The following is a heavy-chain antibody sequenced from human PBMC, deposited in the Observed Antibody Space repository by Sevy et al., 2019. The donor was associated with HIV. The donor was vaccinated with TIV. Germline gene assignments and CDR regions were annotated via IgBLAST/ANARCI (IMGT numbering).Heavy chain of an antibody. J-gene: IGHJ4*02. V-gene: IGHV3-49*04. Sequence: GGSLRLSCTTSGFTFDDYAMTWVRQAPGKGLEWVAFITRNSYEAYGGTTDYAASVKGRFIISRDASKSITYLQMNTLKTEDTAVYYCTRGLGTADTPECYFDYWGQGTLVTVSS. CDR2: ITRNSYEAYGGTT. D-gene: IGHD5-18*01. CDR3: TRGLGTADTPECYFDY. CDR1: GFTFDDYA.